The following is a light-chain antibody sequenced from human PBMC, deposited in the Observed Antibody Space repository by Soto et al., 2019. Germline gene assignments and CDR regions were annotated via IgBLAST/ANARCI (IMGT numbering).Light chain of an antibody. CDR3: AAWDDSLNGWV. J-gene: IGLJ3*02. Sequence: QAVVTQPPSVSGAPGQRVTISCTGSSSNIGAGYDVHWYQQLPGTAPKLLIYGNSNRPSGVPDRFSGSKSGTSASLAISGLQSEDEADYYCAAWDDSLNGWVFGGGTKVTVL. CDR1: SSNIGAGYD. V-gene: IGLV1-40*01. CDR2: GNS.